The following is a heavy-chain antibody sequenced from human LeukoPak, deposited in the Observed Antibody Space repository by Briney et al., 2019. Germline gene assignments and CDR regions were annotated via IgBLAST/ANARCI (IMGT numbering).Heavy chain of an antibody. V-gene: IGHV4-59*01. CDR3: ARVAARSDFDY. CDR1: GGSISSYY. J-gene: IGHJ4*02. D-gene: IGHD6-6*01. CDR2: IYYSGST. Sequence: SETLSLTCTVSGGSISSYYWSWIRQPPGKGLEWIGYIYYSGSTNYNPSLKSRVTISVDTSKNQFSLKLSSVTAADTAVYYCARVAARSDFDYWGQETLVTVSS.